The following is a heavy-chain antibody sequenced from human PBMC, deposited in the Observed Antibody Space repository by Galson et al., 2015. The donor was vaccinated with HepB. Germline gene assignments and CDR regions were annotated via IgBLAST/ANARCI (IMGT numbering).Heavy chain of an antibody. CDR1: GFTFSSYS. V-gene: IGHV3-48*01. CDR2: ISSSSSTI. J-gene: IGHJ4*02. D-gene: IGHD5-18*01. CDR3: ARELAAMVIVFDY. Sequence: SLRLSCAASGFTFSSYSMNWVRQAPGKGLEWVSYISSSSSTIYYADSVKGRFTISRDNAKNSLYLQMNSLRAEDTAVYYCARELAAMVIVFDYWGQGTLVTVSS.